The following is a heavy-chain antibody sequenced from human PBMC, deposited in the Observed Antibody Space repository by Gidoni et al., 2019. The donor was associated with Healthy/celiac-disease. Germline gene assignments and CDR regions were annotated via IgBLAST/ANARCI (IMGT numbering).Heavy chain of an antibody. CDR3: ASLKGGYTYGQCYFDY. Sequence: QLQLQESGPGLVKPSETLSLTCTVSGGSISSSSYYWGWIRQPPGKGLEWIGTIYCSGSTFYNPSLKSRVTISVDTSKNQFSLKLSSVTAADTAVYYCASLKGGYTYGQCYFDYWGQGTLVTVSS. J-gene: IGHJ4*02. D-gene: IGHD5-18*01. CDR1: GGSISSSSYY. V-gene: IGHV4-39*01. CDR2: IYCSGST.